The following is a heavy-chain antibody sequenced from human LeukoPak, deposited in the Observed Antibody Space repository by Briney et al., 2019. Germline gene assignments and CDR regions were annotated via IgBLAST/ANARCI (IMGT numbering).Heavy chain of an antibody. CDR1: GGTFTSYA. CDR2: ISAYNGNT. Sequence: ASVKVCCKASGGTFTSYATSWVRQAPGQGLEWMGWISAYNGNTNYAQKLQRRVTMTTDTSTSTAYMELRSLRSDDTAVYYCARVGSSSGQEGSHYYYMDVWGKGTTVTISS. CDR3: ARVGSSSGQEGSHYYYMDV. J-gene: IGHJ6*03. V-gene: IGHV1-18*01. D-gene: IGHD6-19*01.